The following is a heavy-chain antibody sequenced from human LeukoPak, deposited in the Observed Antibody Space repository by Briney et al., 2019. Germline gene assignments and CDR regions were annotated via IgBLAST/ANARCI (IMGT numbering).Heavy chain of an antibody. CDR1: GYTFTGCY. CDR2: INPNSGGT. D-gene: IGHD3-16*01. V-gene: IGHV1-2*02. CDR3: ARAPGGYYFDY. J-gene: IGHJ4*02. Sequence: ASVKVSCKASGYTFTGCYIHWVRQAPGQGLEWMGWINPNSGGTNYAQKFQGRVTMTRDTSISTAYMELSRLRSDDTAVYYCARAPGGYYFDYWGQGTLVTVSS.